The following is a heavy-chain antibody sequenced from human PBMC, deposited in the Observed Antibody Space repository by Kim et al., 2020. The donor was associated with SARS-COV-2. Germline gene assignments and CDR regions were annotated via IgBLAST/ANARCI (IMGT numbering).Heavy chain of an antibody. CDR3: ALGRQWLGTVPHKFDY. V-gene: IGHV3-23*03. D-gene: IGHD6-19*01. CDR2: IYSGGSST. Sequence: GGSLRLSCAASGFTFSNYAMSWVRQAPGKGLEWVSVIYSGGSSTYYADSVKGRFTISRDNSKNTLYLQMNSLRAEDTAVYYCALGRQWLGTVPHKFDYWGQGTLVTVSS. J-gene: IGHJ4*02. CDR1: GFTFSNYA.